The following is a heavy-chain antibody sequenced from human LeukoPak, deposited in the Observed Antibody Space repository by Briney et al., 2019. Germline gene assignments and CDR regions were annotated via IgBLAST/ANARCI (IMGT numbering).Heavy chain of an antibody. CDR2: MNPNSGNT. Sequence: GASVKVSCKASGYTFTSYDISWVRQAPGQGLELMGWMNPNSGNTGYSQKFQGRVTITRNTSISTPYMMLSSLRSEDTAGYYCARAAAVAGTDFDYWGQGTLVTVSS. V-gene: IGHV1-8*01. D-gene: IGHD6-19*01. CDR3: ARAAAVAGTDFDY. CDR1: GYTFTSYD. J-gene: IGHJ4*02.